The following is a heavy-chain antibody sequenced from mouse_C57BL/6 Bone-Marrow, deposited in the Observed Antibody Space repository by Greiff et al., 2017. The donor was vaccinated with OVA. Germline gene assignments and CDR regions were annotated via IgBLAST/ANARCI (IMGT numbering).Heavy chain of an antibody. J-gene: IGHJ3*01. Sequence: QVQLQQSGAELTRPGASVKLSCKASGYTFTSYGISWVKQRTGQGLEWIGEIYPRSGNTYYNEKFKGKATLTADKSSSTAYMELRSLTSEDSAVYFCARGGLYYYGSSPAWFAYWGQGTLVTVSA. CDR2: IYPRSGNT. CDR3: ARGGLYYYGSSPAWFAY. D-gene: IGHD1-1*01. V-gene: IGHV1-81*01. CDR1: GYTFTSYG.